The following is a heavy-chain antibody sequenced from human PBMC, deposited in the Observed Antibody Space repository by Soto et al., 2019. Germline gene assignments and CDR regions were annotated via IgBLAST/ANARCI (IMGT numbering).Heavy chain of an antibody. J-gene: IGHJ4*02. D-gene: IGHD3-3*01. Sequence: GGSLRLSCAASGFTFSSYSMNWVRQAPGNGLEWVSYISSSSSTIYYADSVKGRFTISRDNAKNSLYLQMNSLRDEDTAVYYCARDRYDFWSGYSTNPYFDYWGQGTLVTVSS. V-gene: IGHV3-48*02. CDR2: ISSSSSTI. CDR1: GFTFSSYS. CDR3: ARDRYDFWSGYSTNPYFDY.